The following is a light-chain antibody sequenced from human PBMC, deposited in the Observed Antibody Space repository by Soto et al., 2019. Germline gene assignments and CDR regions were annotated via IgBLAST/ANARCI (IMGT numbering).Light chain of an antibody. V-gene: IGKV3-15*01. CDR1: QSISSN. J-gene: IGKJ4*01. CDR3: QQYNSWPLA. CDR2: GAS. Sequence: EIVMTQSPATLSVSPGERATLSCRASQSISSNLAWYQQRPGQAPRLLIYGASTRAIGIPARVSGSGSGTEFTLTISSLQSEDFAVYYCQQYNSWPLAFGGGTKVEI.